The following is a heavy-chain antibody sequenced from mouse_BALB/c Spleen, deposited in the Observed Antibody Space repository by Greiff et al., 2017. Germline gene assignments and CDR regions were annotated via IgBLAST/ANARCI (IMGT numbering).Heavy chain of an antibody. D-gene: IGHD1-1*01. CDR3: ARHGDYYPYWYFDV. CDR2: ISSGGSYT. J-gene: IGHJ1*01. Sequence: EVHLVESGADLVKPGASLKLSCAASGSTFTSYGMPWVRQTPDKRLEWVATISSGGSYTYYPESVKGQSTISRDNAKNTLYLQMSSLKSEDTAVYYCARHGDYYPYWYFDVWGEGTTVTVSS. CDR1: GSTFTSYG. V-gene: IGHV5-6*01.